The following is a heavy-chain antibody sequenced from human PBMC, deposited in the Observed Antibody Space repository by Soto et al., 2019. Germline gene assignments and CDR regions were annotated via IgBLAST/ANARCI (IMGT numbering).Heavy chain of an antibody. CDR2: IWYDGSNK. J-gene: IGHJ4*02. CDR1: GFTFSSYG. V-gene: IGHV3-33*08. Sequence: GGSLRLSCAASGFTFSSYGMHWVRQAPGKGLEWVAVIWYDGSNKYYADSVKGRFTISRDNSKNTLYLQMNSLRAEDTAVYYCARDKTAMVSYYFDYWGQGTLVTVSS. CDR3: ARDKTAMVSYYFDY. D-gene: IGHD5-18*01.